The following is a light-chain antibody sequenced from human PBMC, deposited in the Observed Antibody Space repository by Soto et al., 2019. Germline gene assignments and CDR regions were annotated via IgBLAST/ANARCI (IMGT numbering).Light chain of an antibody. CDR1: QSVSSY. CDR3: QQYYNWPLT. V-gene: IGKV3-15*01. Sequence: MSQSPATLSLSPGERATLSCRASQSVSSYLAWYQQKPGQAPRLLIYGASTRATGIPARFSGSGSGTEFTLTISSLQSEDFAVYYCQQYYNWPLTFGGGTKVDNK. J-gene: IGKJ4*01. CDR2: GAS.